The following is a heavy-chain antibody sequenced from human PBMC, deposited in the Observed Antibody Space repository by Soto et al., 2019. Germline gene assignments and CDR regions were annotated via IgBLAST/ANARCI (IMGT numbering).Heavy chain of an antibody. D-gene: IGHD6-13*01. J-gene: IGHJ1*01. CDR1: GFTFRSYG. Sequence: PGGPLRLSCAAAGFTFRSYGMSWVSQAPGKGLEWVSAISGSGGSTYYADSVKGRFTISRDNSKNTLYLQMNSLRAEDTAVYYCAKSSVRYSSSWYALAFQHWGQGTLVTVSS. V-gene: IGHV3-23*01. CDR3: AKSSVRYSSSWYALAFQH. CDR2: ISGSGGST.